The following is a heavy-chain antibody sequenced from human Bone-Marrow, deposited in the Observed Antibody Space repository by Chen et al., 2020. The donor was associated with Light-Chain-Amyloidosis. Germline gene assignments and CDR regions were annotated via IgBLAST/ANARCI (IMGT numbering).Heavy chain of an antibody. CDR3: ARGGSTTGTYYYYMDV. CDR2: INHSGST. V-gene: IGHV4-34*01. Sequence: QVQLQQWGAGLLKPSATLSLTCAVYGGSFSGYYWSWIRQPPGKGLEWIGEINHSGSTNYNPSLKSRVTISVDTSKNQFSLKLSSVTAADTAVYYCARGGSTTGTYYYYMDVWGKGTTVTVSS. CDR1: GGSFSGYY. D-gene: IGHD1-1*01. J-gene: IGHJ6*03.